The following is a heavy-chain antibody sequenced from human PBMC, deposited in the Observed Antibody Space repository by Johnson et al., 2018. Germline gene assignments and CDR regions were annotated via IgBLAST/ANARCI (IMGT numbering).Heavy chain of an antibody. J-gene: IGHJ3*02. D-gene: IGHD3-22*01. CDR2: ISSSSSYI. CDR1: GFTFDDYA. CDR3: ARLGSSGDAFDI. Sequence: VQLVESGGGLVQPGRSLRLSCAASGFTFDDYAMHWVRQAPGQGLEWVSSISSSSSYIYYADSVKGRFTISRDNAKNSLYLQMNSRRAEDTAGYYCARLGSSGDAFDIWGQGTMVTVSS. V-gene: IGHV3-21*01.